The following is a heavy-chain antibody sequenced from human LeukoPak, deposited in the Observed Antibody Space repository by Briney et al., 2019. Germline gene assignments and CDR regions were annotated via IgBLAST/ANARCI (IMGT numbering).Heavy chain of an antibody. Sequence: GGSLRLSCAASGFTFSSSAMSWVRQAPGKGLDWVSTISGSGGSTYYADSVKGRFTISRDNSRNALYLQMNSLRAEDTAVYYCAKATEYCYEINWGQGTLVTVSS. D-gene: IGHD3-22*01. CDR3: AKATEYCYEIN. CDR2: ISGSGGST. J-gene: IGHJ4*02. V-gene: IGHV3-23*01. CDR1: GFTFSSSA.